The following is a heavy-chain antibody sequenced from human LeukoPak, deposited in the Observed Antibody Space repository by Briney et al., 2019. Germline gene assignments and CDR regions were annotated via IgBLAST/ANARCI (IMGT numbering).Heavy chain of an antibody. CDR3: ARDPSPYGSGSYHFDY. CDR1: GGTFSSYA. CDR2: IIPIFGTA. J-gene: IGHJ4*02. Sequence: SVKVSCKASGGTFSSYAISWVRQAPGQGLEWMGRIIPIFGTANYAQKFQGRVTITTDESMSTAYMELSSLRSEDTAVYYCARDPSPYGSGSYHFDYWGQGTLVTVSS. V-gene: IGHV1-69*05. D-gene: IGHD3-10*01.